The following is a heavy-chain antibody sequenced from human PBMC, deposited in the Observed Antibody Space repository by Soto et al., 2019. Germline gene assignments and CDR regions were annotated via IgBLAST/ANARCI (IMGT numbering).Heavy chain of an antibody. D-gene: IGHD2-2*01. CDR3: ARGVVVVPAATGSWFDP. Sequence: PGESLKISCKGSGYSFTSYWIGWVRQMPGKGLEWMGIIYPGDSDTRYSPSFQGQVTISADKSISTAYLQWSSLKASDTAMYYCARGVVVVPAATGSWFDPWGQGXLVTVPS. CDR1: GYSFTSYW. J-gene: IGHJ5*02. V-gene: IGHV5-51*01. CDR2: IYPGDSDT.